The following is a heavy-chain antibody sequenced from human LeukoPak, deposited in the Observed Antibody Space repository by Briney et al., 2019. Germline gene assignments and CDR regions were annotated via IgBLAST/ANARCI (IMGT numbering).Heavy chain of an antibody. D-gene: IGHD2-8*01. CDR2: TYYRSKWSS. V-gene: IGHV6-1*01. CDR3: ARALGVVFDY. Sequence: SQTLSLTCAISGDSVSSNSATWNWIRQSPSSGLEWLGRTYYRSKWSSDYAVSVKSRLTINPDTSKNHFSLQLNFVTPEDTAVYFCARALGVVFDYWGQGTLVTVSS. CDR1: GDSVSSNSAT. J-gene: IGHJ4*02.